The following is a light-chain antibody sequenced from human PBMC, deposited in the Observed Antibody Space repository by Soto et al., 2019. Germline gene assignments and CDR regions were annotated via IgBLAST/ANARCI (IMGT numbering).Light chain of an antibody. J-gene: IGLJ2*01. CDR2: EVS. CDR3: SSYAGSNNLV. Sequence: QSALTQPPSASGSPGQSVTISCTGTSSDVGGYNYVSWYQQHLGKAPKLMIYEVSKRPSGVPDRFSGSKSGNTASLTVSGRQAEDEADYYCSSYAGSNNLVFGGGTKLTVL. CDR1: SSDVGGYNY. V-gene: IGLV2-8*01.